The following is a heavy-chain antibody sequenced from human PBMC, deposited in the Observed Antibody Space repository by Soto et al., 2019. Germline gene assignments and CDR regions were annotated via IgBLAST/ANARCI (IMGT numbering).Heavy chain of an antibody. Sequence: ASVKVSCKASGYTFTSYGITWVRQAPGQGLEWMGWISAYNGKTNYAQKLQGRVTISVDTSKNQFSLKLSSVTAADTAVYYCARRITIFGVVMSGNDYWGQGTLVTVSS. CDR2: ISAYNGKT. CDR3: ARRITIFGVVMSGNDY. V-gene: IGHV1-18*01. D-gene: IGHD3-3*01. CDR1: GYTFTSYG. J-gene: IGHJ4*02.